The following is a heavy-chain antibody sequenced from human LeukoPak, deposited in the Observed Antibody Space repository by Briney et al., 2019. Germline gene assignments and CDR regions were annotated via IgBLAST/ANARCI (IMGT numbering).Heavy chain of an antibody. Sequence: SETLSLTCSVSGGSISSYYWNWIRQPAGKGLEWIGRIYSTGSTNYNPSLKSRVTMSIDTSQNQIFRSLSSMTAADTAVYYCARDWLERRGWFDPWGQGTLVTVSS. CDR2: IYSTGST. D-gene: IGHD1-1*01. CDR3: ARDWLERRGWFDP. V-gene: IGHV4-4*07. J-gene: IGHJ5*02. CDR1: GGSISSYY.